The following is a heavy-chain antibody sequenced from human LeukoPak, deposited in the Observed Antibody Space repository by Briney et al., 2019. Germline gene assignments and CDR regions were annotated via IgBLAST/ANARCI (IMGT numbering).Heavy chain of an antibody. CDR1: GFTFSSYG. J-gene: IGHJ6*02. CDR2: ISYDGSNK. D-gene: IGHD3-10*01. V-gene: IGHV3-30-3*01. CDR3: ARGGGDWEIMVRGVIDHYYYGVDV. Sequence: GRSLRLSCAASGFTFSSYGMHWVRQAPGKGLEWVAVISYDGSNKYYADSVKGRFTISRDNSKNTLYLQMNSLRAEDTAVYYCARGGGDWEIMVRGVIDHYYYGVDVWGQGTTVTVSS.